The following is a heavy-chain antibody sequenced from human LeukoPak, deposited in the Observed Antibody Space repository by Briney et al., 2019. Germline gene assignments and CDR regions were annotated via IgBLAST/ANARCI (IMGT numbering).Heavy chain of an antibody. J-gene: IGHJ4*02. CDR1: GFTFSSFS. Sequence: GGSLRLSCAASGFTFSSFSMNWVRQAPGKGLEWISYITSSSSSTYFADSVKGRFTISRDNAKNSLYLQMNSLRAEDTAVYYCARVIGSYGDSAYWGQGTLVTVSS. V-gene: IGHV3-48*04. D-gene: IGHD4-17*01. CDR2: ITSSSSST. CDR3: ARVIGSYGDSAY.